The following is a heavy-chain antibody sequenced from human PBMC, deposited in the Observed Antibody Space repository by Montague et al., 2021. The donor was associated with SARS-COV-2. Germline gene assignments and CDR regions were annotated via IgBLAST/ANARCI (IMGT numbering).Heavy chain of an antibody. CDR2: IYYSGTT. CDR3: ARTRLDYNDYVFDY. J-gene: IGHJ4*02. D-gene: IGHD4-11*01. CDR1: GGSIRSHY. V-gene: IGHV4-59*11. Sequence: SETLSLTCSVSGGSIRSHYWSWIRQPPGKGLEWIGYIYYSGTTNYNPSLKSRVTLSVDTSKNQFSLKLSSVTAADTAVFYCARTRLDYNDYVFDYWGQGILVTVSS.